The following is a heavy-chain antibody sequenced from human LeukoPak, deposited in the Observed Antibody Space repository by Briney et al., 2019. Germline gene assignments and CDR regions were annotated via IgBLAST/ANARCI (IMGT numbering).Heavy chain of an antibody. Sequence: SQTVPLTCAISGGSVSSNSAAGNWIRQSPSRGLEWLGRTYYRSKWYNDYALSVKSRITINPDTSKNQFSLQLNSVTPEDTAVYHCARVTTTTLSDWGQGTLVTVSS. J-gene: IGHJ4*02. V-gene: IGHV6-1*01. CDR2: TYYRSKWYN. CDR3: ARVTTTTLSD. D-gene: IGHD5-24*01. CDR1: GGSVSSNSAA.